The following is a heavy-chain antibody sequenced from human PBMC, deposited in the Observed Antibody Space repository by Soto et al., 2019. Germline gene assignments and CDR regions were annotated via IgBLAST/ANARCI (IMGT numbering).Heavy chain of an antibody. J-gene: IGHJ4*02. CDR1: GFTFRSFA. Sequence: EVQLLESGGGLVQPGGSLRLSCAASGFTFRSFAMSWVRQAPGKGLEWVSTFSGSGGNTYYADSVKGRFTISRDNSKNTLYLQMNRLRAEDTAVYYCAKEGSSGYYYFDYWGQGTLVTVSS. V-gene: IGHV3-23*01. CDR2: FSGSGGNT. CDR3: AKEGSSGYYYFDY. D-gene: IGHD3-22*01.